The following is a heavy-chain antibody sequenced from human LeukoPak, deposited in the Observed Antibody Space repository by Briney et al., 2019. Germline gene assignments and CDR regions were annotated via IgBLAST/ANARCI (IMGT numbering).Heavy chain of an antibody. D-gene: IGHD2-8*01. CDR1: GFTFSGYS. J-gene: IGHJ6*02. CDR3: VKDRPCDTCMPMEA. CDR2: LGRTGEYK. Sequence: GGSLRLSCAASGFTFSGYSMSWVRQAPGKGLEWVAGLGRTGEYKYYADSVKGRFTISRGDSKNTVSLQMLSLRAEDSAIYYCVKDRPCDTCMPMEAWGQGTTVTVSS. V-gene: IGHV3-23*01.